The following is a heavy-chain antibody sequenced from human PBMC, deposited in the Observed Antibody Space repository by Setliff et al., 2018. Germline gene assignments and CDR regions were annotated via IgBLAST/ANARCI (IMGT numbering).Heavy chain of an antibody. CDR2: IYIGGSA. CDR3: ARYDSSGYSENYYFDY. CDR1: GGSISSYY. D-gene: IGHD3-22*01. Sequence: KPSETLSLTCTVSGGSISSYYWSWIRQPAGKGLEWIGHIYIGGSANYNPSLKSRVTMSIDTSKNQFSLKLNSVTAADMAVYYCARYDSSGYSENYYFDYWGQGTLVTVSS. J-gene: IGHJ4*02. V-gene: IGHV4-4*07.